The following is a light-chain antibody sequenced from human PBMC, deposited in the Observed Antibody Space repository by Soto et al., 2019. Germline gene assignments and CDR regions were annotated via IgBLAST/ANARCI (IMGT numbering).Light chain of an antibody. CDR1: QGVSSW. Sequence: DIQMTQSPSSVSASVGDTVTITCRASQGVSSWLAWYQQKPGKAPKLLTHTIFTLQSGVPSRFSGNGSGTDFTLTITSLQAEEFATYYCQQGNSFPTFGGGTKVE. V-gene: IGKV1-12*01. CDR3: QQGNSFPT. J-gene: IGKJ4*01. CDR2: TIF.